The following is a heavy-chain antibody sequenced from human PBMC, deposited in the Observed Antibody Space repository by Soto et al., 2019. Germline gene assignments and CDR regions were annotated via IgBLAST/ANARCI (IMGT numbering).Heavy chain of an antibody. CDR2: ISGSGGST. Sequence: EVQLLEAGGGLVQPGGSLRLSCAASGFTFSSYAMSWVRQAPGKGLEWVSAISGSGGSTYYADSVKGRFTISRDNSKNTLYLQMNSLRAEDTAVYYCAKVWWGTYNAFDIWGQGTMVTVSS. V-gene: IGHV3-23*01. D-gene: IGHD3-16*01. CDR3: AKVWWGTYNAFDI. J-gene: IGHJ3*02. CDR1: GFTFSSYA.